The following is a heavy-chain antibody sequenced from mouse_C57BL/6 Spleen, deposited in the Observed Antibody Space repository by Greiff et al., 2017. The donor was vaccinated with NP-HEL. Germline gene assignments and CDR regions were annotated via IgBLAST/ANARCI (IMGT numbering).Heavy chain of an antibody. CDR2: IYPGSGST. CDR1: GYTFTSYW. J-gene: IGHJ4*01. V-gene: IGHV1-55*01. CDR3: ARRGSSYDYAMDY. D-gene: IGHD1-1*01. Sequence: VQLQQPGAELVKPGASVKMSCKASGYTFTSYWITWVKQRPGQGLEWIGDIYPGSGSTNYNEKFQSKATLTVDTSSSTAYMQLSSLTSEDSAVYYCARRGSSYDYAMDYWGQGTSVTVAS.